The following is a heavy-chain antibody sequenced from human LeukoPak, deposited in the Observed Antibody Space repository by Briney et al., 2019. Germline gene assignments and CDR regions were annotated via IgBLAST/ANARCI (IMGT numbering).Heavy chain of an antibody. Sequence: SETLSLTCTVSGGSISSYYWSWIRQPPGKGLEWIGYIYYSGSANYNPSLKSRVTISVDTSKNQFSLKLSSVTAADTAVYYCARGLVAATHYFDYWGQGTLVIVSS. D-gene: IGHD2-15*01. CDR2: IYYSGSA. CDR3: ARGLVAATHYFDY. CDR1: GGSISSYY. V-gene: IGHV4-59*01. J-gene: IGHJ4*02.